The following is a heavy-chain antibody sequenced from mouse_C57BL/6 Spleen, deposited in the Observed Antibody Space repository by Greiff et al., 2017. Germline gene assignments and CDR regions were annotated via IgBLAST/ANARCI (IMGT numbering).Heavy chain of an antibody. Sequence: EVKLVDSEGGLVQPGSSMILSCTASGFTFSDYYMAWVRQVPEKGLEWVAHINYDGSSTYYLDSLKNRFLISRDNAKNILYLQMSRLKSEDTATYYCAREGYGNFYYAMDYWGQGTSVTVSS. CDR3: AREGYGNFYYAMDY. D-gene: IGHD2-1*01. CDR1: GFTFSDYY. CDR2: INYDGSST. J-gene: IGHJ4*01. V-gene: IGHV5-16*01.